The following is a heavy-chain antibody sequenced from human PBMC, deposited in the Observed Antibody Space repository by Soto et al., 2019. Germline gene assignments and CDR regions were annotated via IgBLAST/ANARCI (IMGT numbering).Heavy chain of an antibody. D-gene: IGHD6-13*01. CDR2: IYYSGST. J-gene: IGHJ4*02. CDR1: GGSISSSSYY. V-gene: IGHV4-39*01. Sequence: SETLSLTCTVSGGSISSSSYYWGWIRQPPGKGLEWIGSIYYSGSTYYNPSLKSRVTISVDTSKNQFSLKLSSVTAADTAVYYCARAGYSRAPGYWGQGTLVTVSS. CDR3: ARAGYSRAPGY.